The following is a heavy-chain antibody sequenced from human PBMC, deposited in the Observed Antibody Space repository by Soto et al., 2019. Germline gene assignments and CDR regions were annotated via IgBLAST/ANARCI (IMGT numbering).Heavy chain of an antibody. D-gene: IGHD5-18*01. Sequence: QVQLVQSGAEVKKPGSSVKVSCKASGGTFSSYAISWVRQAPGQGLEWMGGIIPIFGTANYAQKFQGRVTITADESTSTAYMELSSLRSDDTAVYYCAFARVDTAMDQFDYWGQGTLVTVSS. CDR1: GGTFSSYA. CDR2: IIPIFGTA. J-gene: IGHJ4*02. CDR3: AFARVDTAMDQFDY. V-gene: IGHV1-69*01.